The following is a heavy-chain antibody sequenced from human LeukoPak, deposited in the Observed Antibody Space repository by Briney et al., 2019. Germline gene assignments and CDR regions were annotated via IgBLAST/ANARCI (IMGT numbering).Heavy chain of an antibody. CDR1: GYTFTGYY. Sequence: ASVKVSCKASGYTFTGYYMHWVRQAPGQGLEWMGWINPNSGGTNYAQKFQGWVTMTRDTSISTAYMELSRLRSDDTAVYYCARLFGYDYDYYGMDVWGQGTTVTVSS. V-gene: IGHV1-2*04. J-gene: IGHJ6*02. CDR3: ARLFGYDYDYYGMDV. CDR2: INPNSGGT. D-gene: IGHD5-12*01.